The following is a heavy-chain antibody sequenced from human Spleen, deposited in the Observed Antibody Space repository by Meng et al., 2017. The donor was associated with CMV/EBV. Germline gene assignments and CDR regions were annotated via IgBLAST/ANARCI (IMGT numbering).Heavy chain of an antibody. Sequence: ASVKVSCKASGYTFTDYYMHWVRQAPGQGLEWMGWINPNNGGTKYAQKFQGRVTMTRDTSIGTAYMELSRLRSDDTAVYYCARVRTEYYGMDVWGQGTTVTVSS. V-gene: IGHV1-2*02. CDR1: GYTFTDYY. CDR2: INPNNGGT. CDR3: ARVRTEYYGMDV. J-gene: IGHJ6*02.